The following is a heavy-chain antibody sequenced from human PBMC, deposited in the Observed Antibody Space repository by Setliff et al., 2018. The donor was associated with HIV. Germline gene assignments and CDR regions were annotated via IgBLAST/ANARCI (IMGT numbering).Heavy chain of an antibody. CDR2: IYYSGSA. Sequence: SETLSLTCTVSGGSISSGGYYWSWIRQHPEKGLEWIGYIYYSGSAYYNPSLKSRVTIALDTSKNQFSLKLTSMTAADTAVYYCARSGYCIGEVCYRGPLEYWGQGVLVTVSS. J-gene: IGHJ4*02. D-gene: IGHD2-15*01. CDR1: GGSISSGGYY. CDR3: ARSGYCIGEVCYRGPLEY. V-gene: IGHV4-31*03.